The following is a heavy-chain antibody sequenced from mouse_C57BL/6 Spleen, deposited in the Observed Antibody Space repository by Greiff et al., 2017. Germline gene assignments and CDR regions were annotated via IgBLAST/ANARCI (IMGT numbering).Heavy chain of an antibody. CDR2: ISSGGSYT. V-gene: IGHV5-6*01. CDR3: ARPEFAY. Sequence: EVQGVESGGDLVKPGGSLKLSCAASGFTFSSYGMSWVRQTPDKRLEWVATISSGGSYTYSPDSVKGRFTISRDNAKNTLYLQMSSLKSEDTAMYYCARPEFAYWGQGTLVTVSA. J-gene: IGHJ3*01. CDR1: GFTFSSYG.